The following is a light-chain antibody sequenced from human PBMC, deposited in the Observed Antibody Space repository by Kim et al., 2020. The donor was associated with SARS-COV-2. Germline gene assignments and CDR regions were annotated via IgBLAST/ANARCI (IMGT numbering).Light chain of an antibody. J-gene: IGLJ3*02. CDR2: DDN. CDR3: QSYDSDSQGV. Sequence: KTVTISCTRSSGSIANSHVHWDQQRPGSSPTTVVYDDNQRPSGVPDRFSASIDSSSNSAALTISGLKTEDEADYYCQSYDSDSQGVFGGGTQLTVL. V-gene: IGLV6-57*01. CDR1: SGSIANSH.